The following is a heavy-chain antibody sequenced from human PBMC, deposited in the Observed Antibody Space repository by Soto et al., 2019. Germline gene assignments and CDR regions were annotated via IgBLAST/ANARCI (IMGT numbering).Heavy chain of an antibody. CDR3: ARQGMAARKYFNRYLDV. CDR2: ISYDGSST. V-gene: IGHV3-30-3*01. Sequence: QVHLEESGGGVVQPGRSLXXSXXXXXXXXXDXXXXXXXXAXXXGLEWVTHISYDGSSTLFAASVKGRFTISRDNSQKTLYLQMNSLRAEDTAVYYCARQGMAARKYFNRYLDVWGQGTTVIVSS. D-gene: IGHD6-6*01. J-gene: IGHJ6*02. CDR1: XXXXXDXX.